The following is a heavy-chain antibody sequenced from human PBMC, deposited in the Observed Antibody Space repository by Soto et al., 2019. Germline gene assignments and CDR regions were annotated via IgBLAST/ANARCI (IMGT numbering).Heavy chain of an antibody. CDR1: GGSISSGDYY. CDR2: IYYSGST. D-gene: IGHD2-15*01. J-gene: IGHJ6*02. Sequence: PSETLSLTCTVSGGSISSGDYYWSWIRQPPGKGLEWIGYIYYSGSTYYNPSLKSRVTISVDTSKNQFSLKLSSVTAADTGVYYCAREVVVVVAAIYYYYGMDVWGQGTTVTVSS. CDR3: AREVVVVVAAIYYYYGMDV. V-gene: IGHV4-30-4*01.